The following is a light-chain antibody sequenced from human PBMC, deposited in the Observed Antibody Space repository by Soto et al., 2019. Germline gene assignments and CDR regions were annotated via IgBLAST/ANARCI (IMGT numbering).Light chain of an antibody. V-gene: IGKV3-20*01. CDR1: QSVSSSY. CDR3: QQYGRSPT. J-gene: IGKJ3*01. CDR2: GAS. Sequence: EIVLTQSPGTLSLSPGERATLSCRASQSVSSSYLAWYQQKPGQAPRRLIYGASSRATGIPDRFSGSGSGTDCTLTISRMEPEDVAVDYCQQYGRSPTFGPGPKVDIK.